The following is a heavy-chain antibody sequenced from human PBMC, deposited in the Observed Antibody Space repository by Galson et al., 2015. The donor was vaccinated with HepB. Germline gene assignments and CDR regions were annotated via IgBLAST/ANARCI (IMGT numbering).Heavy chain of an antibody. V-gene: IGHV3-23*01. CDR2: ISGSGGST. Sequence: SLRLSCAASGFTFSSYAMSWVRQAPGKGLEWVSAISGSGGSTYHADSVKGRFTISRDNSKNTLYLQMNSLRAEDTAVYYCAKDLDGGKSTDAFDIWGQGTMVTVSS. CDR3: AKDLDGGKSTDAFDI. J-gene: IGHJ3*02. CDR1: GFTFSSYA. D-gene: IGHD4-23*01.